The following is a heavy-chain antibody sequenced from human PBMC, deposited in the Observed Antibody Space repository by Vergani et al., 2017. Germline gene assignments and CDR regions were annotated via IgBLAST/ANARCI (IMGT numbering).Heavy chain of an antibody. J-gene: IGHJ4*02. Sequence: QVQLQESGPGLVKPSQTLSLTCTVSGGYISSGGYYWRWIRQHPGKGLEWSGYMYDSGSTYYNPSLKSRVTISVDKSKNQFSLKLSSVTAADTAVYYCARGSGGHLSPSRLYFDYWGQGTLVTVSS. CDR2: MYDSGST. V-gene: IGHV4-31*03. CDR1: GGYISSGGYY. D-gene: IGHD3-10*01. CDR3: ARGSGGHLSPSRLYFDY.